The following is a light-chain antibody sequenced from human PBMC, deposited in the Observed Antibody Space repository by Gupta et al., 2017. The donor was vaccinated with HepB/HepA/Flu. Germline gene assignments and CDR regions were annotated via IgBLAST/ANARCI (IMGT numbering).Light chain of an antibody. J-gene: IGKJ1*01. V-gene: IGKV3-20*01. Sequence: EIELTQSTGSLSLSPGVSTLLPCIASHHVSSNYLAWFQQKPGMAPRSLIYGTFARATGIPEKFSGSGFGTDFTLTISRLEPEDVAVYYCQQYSRSLPAFGQGTQVEVK. CDR1: HHVSSNY. CDR2: GTF. CDR3: QQYSRSLPA.